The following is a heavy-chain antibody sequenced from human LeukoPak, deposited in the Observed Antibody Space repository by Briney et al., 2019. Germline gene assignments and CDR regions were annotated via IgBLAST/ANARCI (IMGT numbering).Heavy chain of an antibody. CDR3: ASVYTAGPSPHLDY. Sequence: PGGSLRLSCAASGFTFSSYEMNWVRQAPGKGLEWVSVIYSGGSTYYADSVKGRFTISRDNSKNTLYLQMNSLRAEDTAVYYCASVYTAGPSPHLDYWGQGTLVTVSS. CDR1: GFTFSSYE. CDR2: IYSGGST. D-gene: IGHD5-18*01. V-gene: IGHV3-53*01. J-gene: IGHJ4*02.